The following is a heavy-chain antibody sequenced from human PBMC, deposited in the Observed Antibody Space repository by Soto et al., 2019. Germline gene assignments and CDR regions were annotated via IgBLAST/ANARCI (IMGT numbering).Heavy chain of an antibody. V-gene: IGHV3-23*01. CDR3: AKDIIGRITIFGVVTAFDY. D-gene: IGHD3-3*01. CDR1: GFTFSSYA. Sequence: EVQLLESGGGLVQPGGSLRLSCAASGFTFSSYAMSWVRQAPGKGLEWVSAISGSGGSTYYADSVKGRFTISRDNSKNTLYLQMNSLRAEDTAVYYCAKDIIGRITIFGVVTAFDYWGQGTQVTVSS. J-gene: IGHJ4*02. CDR2: ISGSGGST.